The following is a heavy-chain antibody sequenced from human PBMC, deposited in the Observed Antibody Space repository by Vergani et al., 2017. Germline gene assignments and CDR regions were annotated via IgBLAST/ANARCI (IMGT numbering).Heavy chain of an antibody. CDR2: IYYSGST. CDR1: GGSVSSGSYY. D-gene: IGHD4-23*01. Sequence: QVKLQESGPGLVKPSETLSLTCTVSGGSVSSGSYYWSWIRQPPGKGLEGIGSIYYSGSTNYNPPLKSQITISVDTSKNQFSQKLSSLTAADTAVYYCARVGSTTTVVTPGGNYYYYGMYVWGQGTTVTVSS. CDR3: ARVGSTTTVVTPGGNYYYYGMYV. V-gene: IGHV4-61*01. J-gene: IGHJ6*02.